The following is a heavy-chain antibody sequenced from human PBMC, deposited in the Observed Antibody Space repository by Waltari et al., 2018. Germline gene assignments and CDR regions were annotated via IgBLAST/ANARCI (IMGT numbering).Heavy chain of an antibody. Sequence: EVQLVESGGGLVQPGGSLRLSCAASGFTFSDHYMDWVRQAPGKGLEWVGRTRNKANSYTTEYAASVKGRFTISRDDSKNSLYLQMNSLKTEDTAVYYCARTPITIFGVVKGMDVWGKGTTVTISS. V-gene: IGHV3-72*01. CDR3: ARTPITIFGVVKGMDV. D-gene: IGHD3-3*01. J-gene: IGHJ6*03. CDR2: TRNKANSYTT. CDR1: GFTFSDHY.